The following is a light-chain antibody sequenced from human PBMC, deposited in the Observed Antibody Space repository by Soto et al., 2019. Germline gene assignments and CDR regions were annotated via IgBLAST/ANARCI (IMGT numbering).Light chain of an antibody. J-gene: IGKJ3*01. CDR3: QKYNSLLT. V-gene: IGKV1-27*01. CDR1: QGIRSY. Sequence: DVEIRHCPCSLAASVGDRVTITCRASQGIRSYLAWYQQKPGKIPKLLIYAASTLHSGVPSRFSGSGSGTDFTLTISSLQPEDVATYYCQKYNSLLTFGPGTKVDIK. CDR2: AAS.